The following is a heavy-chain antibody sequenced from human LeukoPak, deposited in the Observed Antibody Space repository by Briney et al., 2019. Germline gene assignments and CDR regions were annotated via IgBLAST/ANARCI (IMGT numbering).Heavy chain of an antibody. CDR1: GHSISSYY. CDR3: ARLSLKVLEWSPTKGKETHYFDY. J-gene: IGHJ4*02. Sequence: SETLSLTCTVSGHSISSYYWSWIRQPPGKGLEWIGFIYYSGSTNYNPSLKSRVTISVDTSKNQFSLKLNSVTAADTAVYYCARLSLKVLEWSPTKGKETHYFDYWGQGTLVTVSS. V-gene: IGHV4-59*12. CDR2: IYYSGST. D-gene: IGHD3-3*01.